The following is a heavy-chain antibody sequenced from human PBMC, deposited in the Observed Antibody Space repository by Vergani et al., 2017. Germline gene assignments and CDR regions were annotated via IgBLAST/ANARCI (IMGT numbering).Heavy chain of an antibody. V-gene: IGHV1-46*01. CDR3: ARDSRYCSSTSCYVGRDWFDP. CDR2: INPSGGST. CDR1: GYTFTSDY. D-gene: IGHD2-2*01. Sequence: QVQLVQSGAEVKKPGASVKVSCKASGYTFTSDYMHWVRQAPGQGLEWMGIINPSGGSTRYAQKFQGRVTMTRDTSTSTVYMELSSLRSEDTAVYYCARDSRYCSSTSCYVGRDWFDPWGQGTLVTVSS. J-gene: IGHJ5*02.